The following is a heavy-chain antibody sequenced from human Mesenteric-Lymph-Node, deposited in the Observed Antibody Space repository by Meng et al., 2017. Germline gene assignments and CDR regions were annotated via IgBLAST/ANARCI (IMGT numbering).Heavy chain of an antibody. J-gene: IGHJ4*02. Sequence: QVCLVESGGGRVQPGTSLRLSGAASGFTFNNYGIHWVRQAPGKGLEWVAVIWYDRSNKYYADSVKGRFTISRDNSKNTVYLQMNSLRAEDSAVYYCARERGDIDYWGQGTLVTVSS. CDR3: ARERGDIDY. V-gene: IGHV3-33*01. D-gene: IGHD2-21*02. CDR2: IWYDRSNK. CDR1: GFTFNNYG.